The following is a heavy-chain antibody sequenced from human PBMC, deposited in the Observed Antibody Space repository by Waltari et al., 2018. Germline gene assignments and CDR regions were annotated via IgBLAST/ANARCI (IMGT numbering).Heavy chain of an antibody. Sequence: EVQLLESGGGLVQPGGSLRLSCAASGFTFSSSAMRWVRQAPGKGLEWVSAISGSGGSTYYADSVKGRFTISRDNSKNTLYLQMNSLRAEDTAVYYCAKDSGYRTRGWFDPWGQGTLVTVSS. D-gene: IGHD6-25*01. V-gene: IGHV3-23*01. CDR3: AKDSGYRTRGWFDP. J-gene: IGHJ5*02. CDR1: GFTFSSSA. CDR2: ISGSGGST.